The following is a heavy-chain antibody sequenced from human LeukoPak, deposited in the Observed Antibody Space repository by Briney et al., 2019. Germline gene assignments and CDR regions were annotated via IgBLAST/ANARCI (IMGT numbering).Heavy chain of an antibody. CDR2: ISSSSSYI. D-gene: IGHD3-22*01. V-gene: IGHV3-21*04. CDR1: GFTFSSYS. Sequence: GGSLRLSCAASGFTFSSYSMNWVRQAPGKGLEWVSSISSSSSYIYYADSVKGRFTISRDNSKNTLYLQMNSLRAEDTAVYYCAKCLTMIPESFQHWGQGTLVTVSS. CDR3: AKCLTMIPESFQH. J-gene: IGHJ1*01.